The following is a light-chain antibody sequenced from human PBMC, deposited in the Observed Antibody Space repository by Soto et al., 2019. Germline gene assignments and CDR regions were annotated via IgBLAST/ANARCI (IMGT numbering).Light chain of an antibody. J-gene: IGLJ2*01. CDR3: SSYTTSCTLVV. V-gene: IGLV2-14*01. CDR1: SSDVGGYNY. CDR2: DVS. Sequence: QSALTQPASVSGSPGQSITISCTGTSSDVGGYNYVSWYQQHPGKAPKLMIYDVSNRPSGVSNRFSGSKSGNTASLTISGRQPEDEADYYCSSYTTSCTLVVFGGGTKVTVL.